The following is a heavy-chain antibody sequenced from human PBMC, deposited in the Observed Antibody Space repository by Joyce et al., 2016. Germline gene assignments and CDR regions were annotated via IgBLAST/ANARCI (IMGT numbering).Heavy chain of an antibody. CDR1: GFSFRYFW. J-gene: IGHJ5*02. Sequence: EVYLVESGGGLVQPGGSLRFSCAASGFSFRYFWMDWVRQAPGKGLEWVAQINEGGSEKNYMDSLRGRFTISRDNAKNSVDLQINSLRVEDTAVYYCTRGSGTGWFDPWGQGTLVTVSS. V-gene: IGHV3-7*03. D-gene: IGHD6-13*01. CDR2: INEGGSEK. CDR3: TRGSGTGWFDP.